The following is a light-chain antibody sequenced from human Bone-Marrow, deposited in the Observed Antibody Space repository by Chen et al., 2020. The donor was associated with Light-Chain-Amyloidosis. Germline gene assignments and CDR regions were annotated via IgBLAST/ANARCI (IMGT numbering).Light chain of an antibody. CDR1: DLPTKY. CDR2: RDT. Sequence: SYELTQPPSVSVYPGQTARITCSGDDLPTKYAYWYRHKPGQAPVLVIHRDTARPSGISERFSGSSSGTTATLTISGVQAEDEADYPCQSADSSGTYEVIFGGGTKLTVL. J-gene: IGLJ2*01. V-gene: IGLV3-25*03. CDR3: QSADSSGTYEVI.